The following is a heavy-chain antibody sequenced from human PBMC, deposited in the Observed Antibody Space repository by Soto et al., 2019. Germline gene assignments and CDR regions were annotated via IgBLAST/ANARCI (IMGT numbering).Heavy chain of an antibody. V-gene: IGHV3-7*03. Sequence: EVQLVDSGGGLVQPGGSLRLSCAASGFTFSNHWMTWVRQAPGKGLEWVASVNQDGSEKYSVDSAKGRFTISRDNAKNSLYLQMNSLRVEDTALYYCARSSPLCRSYLDYWGQGAVVTVSS. CDR1: GFTFSNHW. CDR3: ARSSPLCRSYLDY. J-gene: IGHJ4*02. CDR2: VNQDGSEK. D-gene: IGHD2-21*01.